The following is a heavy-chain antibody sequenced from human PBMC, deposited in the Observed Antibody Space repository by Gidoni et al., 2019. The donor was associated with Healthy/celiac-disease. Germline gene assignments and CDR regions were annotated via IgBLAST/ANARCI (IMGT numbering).Heavy chain of an antibody. V-gene: IGHV3-23*01. D-gene: IGHD3-22*01. J-gene: IGHJ3*02. Sequence: EVQLLESGVGLVPPGGSVRLSCAAPGFTLNSYAMSWVRQAPGKGLEWVSAISGSGGSTYYADSVKGRFTISRDNSKNTLYLQMNSLRAEDTAVYYCAKNRAWYYDSSALGAFDIWGQGTMVTVSS. CDR2: ISGSGGST. CDR3: AKNRAWYYDSSALGAFDI. CDR1: GFTLNSYA.